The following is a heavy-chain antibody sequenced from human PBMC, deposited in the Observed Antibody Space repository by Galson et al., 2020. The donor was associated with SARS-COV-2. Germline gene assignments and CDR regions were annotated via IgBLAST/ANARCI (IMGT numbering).Heavy chain of an antibody. Sequence: SQTLSLTCAISGDSVSSNSAAWNWIRQSPSRGLEWLGRTYYRSKWYNDYAVSVKSRITINPDTSKNQFSLQLNSVTPEDTAVYYCARDYYDSSGYSDWYFDLWGRGTLVTVSS. D-gene: IGHD3-22*01. CDR3: ARDYYDSSGYSDWYFDL. J-gene: IGHJ2*01. CDR2: TYYRSKWYN. V-gene: IGHV6-1*01. CDR1: GDSVSSNSAA.